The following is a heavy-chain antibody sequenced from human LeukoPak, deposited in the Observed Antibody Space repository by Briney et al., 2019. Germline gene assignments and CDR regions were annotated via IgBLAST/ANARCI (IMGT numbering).Heavy chain of an antibody. D-gene: IGHD2-21*01. V-gene: IGHV3-49*03. Sequence: GGSLRLSCTASGFTFGDNAMSWFRQAPGKGLEWVGFIRSKAYGGTTEYAASVKGRFTISRDDSKSIAYLQMNSLKTEDTAVYYCTRDDLYCGGDCYYYGMDVWGQGTTVTVSS. CDR1: GFTFGDNA. CDR3: TRDDLYCGGDCYYYGMDV. J-gene: IGHJ6*02. CDR2: IRSKAYGGTT.